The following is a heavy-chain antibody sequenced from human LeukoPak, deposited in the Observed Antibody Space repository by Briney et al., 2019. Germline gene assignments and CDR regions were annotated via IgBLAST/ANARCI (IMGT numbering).Heavy chain of an antibody. J-gene: IGHJ4*02. Sequence: PGGSLRLSCAASGFTFSYYGMHWVRQAPGKGLEWVAIISYDGSSKYYADSVKGRFTISRDNSKNTLYLQMNSLRPEDTSVYYCAKPLDGYCSSGSCHPDYWGQGTLVTVSS. D-gene: IGHD2-15*01. CDR1: GFTFSYYG. V-gene: IGHV3-30*18. CDR3: AKPLDGYCSSGSCHPDY. CDR2: ISYDGSSK.